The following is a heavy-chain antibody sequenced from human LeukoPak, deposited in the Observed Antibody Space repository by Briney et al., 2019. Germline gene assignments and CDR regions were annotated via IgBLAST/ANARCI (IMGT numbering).Heavy chain of an antibody. Sequence: PGGSLRLSCAASGFTFSSYGMSWVRQAPGKGLEWVSAISGSGGSTYYADSVKGRFTISRDNSKNTLYLQMNSLRVEDTAVYYCARRTEVWKTYGSYYYYMDVWGKGTTVTVSS. CDR2: ISGSGGST. CDR1: GFTFSSYG. V-gene: IGHV3-23*01. J-gene: IGHJ6*03. CDR3: ARRTEVWKTYGSYYYYMDV. D-gene: IGHD4-17*01.